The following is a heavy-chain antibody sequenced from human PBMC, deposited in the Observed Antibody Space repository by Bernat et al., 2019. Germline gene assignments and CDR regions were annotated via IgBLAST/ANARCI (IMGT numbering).Heavy chain of an antibody. D-gene: IGHD3-10*01. CDR2: VRTKDNGFGK. J-gene: IGHJ4*02. CDR3: TRSGALAGQTFDY. V-gene: IGHV3-73*01. Sequence: EVQLAESGGGLVQPGGSLKLSCSASGLTFSDSTMQWVRQASWKGLEWVGRVRTKDNGFGKSYAASVKGRFTITRDDSKKTAYLQMNSLKTEDTAVYYCTRSGALAGQTFDYWGQGTLVTVSS. CDR1: GLTFSDST.